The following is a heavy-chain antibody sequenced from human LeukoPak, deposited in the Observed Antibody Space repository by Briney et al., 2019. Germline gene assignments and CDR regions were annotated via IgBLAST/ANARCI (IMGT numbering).Heavy chain of an antibody. Sequence: PGGSLRLSCAASGFTFSSYAMHWVRQAPGKGLEWVAVISYDGSNKYYADSVKGRFTISRDNAKNSLYLQMNSLRAEDTAVYYCARGDDSSGYYYGYWGQETLVTVSS. CDR1: GFTFSSYA. CDR3: ARGDDSSGYYYGY. CDR2: ISYDGSNK. J-gene: IGHJ4*02. V-gene: IGHV3-30-3*01. D-gene: IGHD3-22*01.